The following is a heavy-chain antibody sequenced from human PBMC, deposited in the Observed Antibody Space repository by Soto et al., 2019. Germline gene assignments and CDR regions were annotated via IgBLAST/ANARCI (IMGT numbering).Heavy chain of an antibody. Sequence: KPSETLSLTCAVYGGSFSGYYWSWIRQPPGKGLEWIGEINHSGSTNYNPSLKSRVTISVDTSKNQFSLKLSSVTAADTAVYYCARGRTYYDFWSGYSPAFDIWGQGTMVTVSS. J-gene: IGHJ3*02. CDR3: ARGRTYYDFWSGYSPAFDI. CDR1: GGSFSGYY. D-gene: IGHD3-3*01. CDR2: INHSGST. V-gene: IGHV4-34*01.